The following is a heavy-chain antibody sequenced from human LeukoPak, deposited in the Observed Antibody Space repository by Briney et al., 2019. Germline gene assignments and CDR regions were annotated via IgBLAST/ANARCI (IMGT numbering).Heavy chain of an antibody. CDR2: IGSAGDT. J-gene: IGHJ4*02. D-gene: IGHD4-17*01. CDR1: GFTFSSYD. Sequence: GGSLRLSCAASGFTFSSYDMHWVRQASGKGLEWVSAIGSAGDTFYPGSVKGRFTISRENAKNSLYLQMNSLRAGDTAVYYCVRSPLGDYLDYWGQGTLVTVSS. CDR3: VRSPLGDYLDY. V-gene: IGHV3-13*01.